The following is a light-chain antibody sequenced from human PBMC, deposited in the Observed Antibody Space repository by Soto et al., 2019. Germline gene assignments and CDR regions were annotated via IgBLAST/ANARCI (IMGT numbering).Light chain of an antibody. CDR3: KQYDSXPWT. CDR1: QDISKW. Sequence: DIQMTQSPSTLSASVGDRVSITFRASQDISKWLAWYQQKPGKAPKLLIYDASGLDSGVPSRFSGSGYGTEFTPTISGLQPEDFATFYFKQYDSXPWTLCRGTTV. CDR2: DAS. J-gene: IGKJ4*02. V-gene: IGKV1-5*01.